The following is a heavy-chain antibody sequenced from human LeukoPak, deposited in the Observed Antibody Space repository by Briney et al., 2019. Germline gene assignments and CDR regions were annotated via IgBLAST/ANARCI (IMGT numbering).Heavy chain of an antibody. D-gene: IGHD2-2*02. Sequence: ASVKVSCKASGYTFTAYYIHWVRQAPGQGLEWMAWINPDNGDTHYAQEFQGRVTMTRDTSISTAYMELSRLRSDDTAVYFCVSGKPALYLFDYWGLGTLVTVSS. CDR1: GYTFTAYY. J-gene: IGHJ4*02. CDR3: VSGKPALYLFDY. CDR2: INPDNGDT. V-gene: IGHV1-2*02.